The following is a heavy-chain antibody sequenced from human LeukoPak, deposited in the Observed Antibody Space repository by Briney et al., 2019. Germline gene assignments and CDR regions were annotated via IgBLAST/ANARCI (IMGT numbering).Heavy chain of an antibody. V-gene: IGHV3-30*03. D-gene: IGHD2-21*01. CDR1: GFTFSSYG. Sequence: PGRSLRLSCAASGFTFSSYGIHWVRQAPGKGLEWVAVISNDGSNKYYADSVKGRFTISRDNAKNSLYLQMNSLRAEDTAVYYCARDRLFYSNYYYGMDVWGQGTTVTVSS. CDR3: ARDRLFYSNYYYGMDV. J-gene: IGHJ6*02. CDR2: ISNDGSNK.